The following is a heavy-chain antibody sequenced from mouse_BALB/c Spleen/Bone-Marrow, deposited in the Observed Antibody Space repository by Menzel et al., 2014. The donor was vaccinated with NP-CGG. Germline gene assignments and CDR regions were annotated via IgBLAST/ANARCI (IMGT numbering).Heavy chain of an antibody. D-gene: IGHD1-1*01. V-gene: IGHV1-14*01. Sequence: EVQLQQSGPELVKPGVSVKMSCKASGYTFTTYVMHWMKQKPGQGLEWIGYFDPYNDGTKYNEKFKGKATLTSDKSSSTAYMELSSLTSEDSAVYYCARWHYGSSSGFAYWGQGTLVTVSA. CDR2: FDPYNDGT. J-gene: IGHJ3*01. CDR3: ARWHYGSSSGFAY. CDR1: GYTFTTYV.